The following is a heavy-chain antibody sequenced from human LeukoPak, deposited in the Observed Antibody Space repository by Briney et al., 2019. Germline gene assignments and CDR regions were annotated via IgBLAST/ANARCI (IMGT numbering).Heavy chain of an antibody. D-gene: IGHD3-22*01. CDR1: GFTFSNYA. CDR2: ISGSGGST. J-gene: IGHJ3*02. CDR3: AKEEQSITMIVVVNDAFDI. Sequence: GGSLRLSCAASGFTFSNYAMSWVRQAPGKGLEWVSAISGSGGSTYYADSVKGRFTISRDNSKNTLYLQMNSLRAEDTAVYYCAKEEQSITMIVVVNDAFDIWGQGTMVTVSS. V-gene: IGHV3-23*01.